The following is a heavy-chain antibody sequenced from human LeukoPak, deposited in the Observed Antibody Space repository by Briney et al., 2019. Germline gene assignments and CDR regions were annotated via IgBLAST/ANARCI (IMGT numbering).Heavy chain of an antibody. D-gene: IGHD5-12*01. CDR3: AKAMGGYDYGGLGFDY. CDR1: GFTFSSYA. V-gene: IGHV3-23*01. Sequence: PGGSLRLSCAASGFTFSSYAMSWVRQAPGKGLEWVSAISGSGGSTYYADSVKGRFTISRDNSKNTLYLQMNSLRAEDTAVYYCAKAMGGYDYGGLGFDYWGQGTLVTVSS. J-gene: IGHJ4*02. CDR2: ISGSGGST.